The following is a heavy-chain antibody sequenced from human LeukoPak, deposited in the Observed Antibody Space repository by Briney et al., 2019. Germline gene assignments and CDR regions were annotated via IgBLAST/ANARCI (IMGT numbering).Heavy chain of an antibody. V-gene: IGHV3-23*01. J-gene: IGHJ6*02. Sequence: GGSLRLSCAASGFTFSGHSMTWVRRTPGKGLEWVSVIFGNGVKTYYADSLKGRFTISRDNSKSTLYLQMNGLRADDTAVYYCARVGDWSNYFGMDAWGQGTTVSVSS. CDR1: GFTFSGHS. CDR2: IFGNGVKT. CDR3: ARVGDWSNYFGMDA. D-gene: IGHD3-16*01.